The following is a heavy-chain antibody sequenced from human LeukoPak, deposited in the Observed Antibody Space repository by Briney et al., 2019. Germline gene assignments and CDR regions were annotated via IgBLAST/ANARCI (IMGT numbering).Heavy chain of an antibody. V-gene: IGHV4-59*12. CDR2: IYYSGRT. D-gene: IGHD2-2*01. CDR3: ARRLCSSTSCYMDV. J-gene: IGHJ6*03. CDR1: GGSISSYY. Sequence: SETLSLTCTVSGGSISSYYWSWIRQPPGKGLEWIGNIYYSGRTNYNPSLKSRVTISVDTSKNQFSLKLSSVTAADTAVYYCARRLCSSTSCYMDVWGKGTTVTISS.